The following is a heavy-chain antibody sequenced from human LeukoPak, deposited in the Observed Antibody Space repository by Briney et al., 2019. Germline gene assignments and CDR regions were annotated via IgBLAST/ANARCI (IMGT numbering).Heavy chain of an antibody. CDR2: INHSGST. CDR1: GGSFSGYY. D-gene: IGHD3-10*01. V-gene: IGHV4-34*01. J-gene: IGHJ6*03. Sequence: SETLSLTCAVYGGSFSGYYWSWIRQPPGKGLEWIGEINHSGSTNYNPSLKSRVTISVDTSKNQFSLKLSSVTAADTAVYYCARTDYGSGSYYPYYYYYMDVWGKGTTVTISS. CDR3: ARTDYGSGSYYPYYYYYMDV.